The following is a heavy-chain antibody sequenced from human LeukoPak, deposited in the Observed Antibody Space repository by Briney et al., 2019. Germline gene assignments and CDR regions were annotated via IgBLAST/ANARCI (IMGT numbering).Heavy chain of an antibody. V-gene: IGHV1-69*06. J-gene: IGHJ4*02. Sequence: GASVKVSCKASGGTFSSYAISWVRQAPGQGLEWMGGIIPIFGTANYAQKFQGRVTITADKSTSTAYMELSSLRSEDTAVYYCASGFPGRYFDWLSVYWGQGTLVTVSS. CDR2: IIPIFGTA. D-gene: IGHD3-9*01. CDR3: ASGFPGRYFDWLSVY. CDR1: GGTFSSYA.